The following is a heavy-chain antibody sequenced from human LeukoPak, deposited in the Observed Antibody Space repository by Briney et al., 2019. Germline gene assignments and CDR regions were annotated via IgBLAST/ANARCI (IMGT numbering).Heavy chain of an antibody. D-gene: IGHD3-22*01. Sequence: ASVKVSCKAAGGTFTSYAISWVRQAPGQGREWMGGIIPIFGTANYAQKFQGRVTITADKSPSTAYMELSSLRSEDTAVYYCARVSGDSSGYTFDYWGQGTLVTVSS. CDR3: ARVSGDSSGYTFDY. CDR1: GGTFTSYA. V-gene: IGHV1-69*06. J-gene: IGHJ4*02. CDR2: IIPIFGTA.